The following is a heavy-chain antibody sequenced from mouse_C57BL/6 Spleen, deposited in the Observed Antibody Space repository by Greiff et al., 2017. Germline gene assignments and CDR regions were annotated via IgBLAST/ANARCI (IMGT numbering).Heavy chain of an antibody. Sequence: VQLQQSGAELMKPGASVKLSCKATGYTFTGYWIEWVKQRPGHGLAWIGGILPGRGSTNYHEKFKGKATFTADTSSNTAYMQLSSLTTEDSAIYYCALRGIYGYGAWFAYGGQGTLVTVSA. CDR2: ILPGRGST. D-gene: IGHD2-2*01. V-gene: IGHV1-9*01. CDR3: ALRGIYGYGAWFAY. J-gene: IGHJ3*01. CDR1: GYTFTGYW.